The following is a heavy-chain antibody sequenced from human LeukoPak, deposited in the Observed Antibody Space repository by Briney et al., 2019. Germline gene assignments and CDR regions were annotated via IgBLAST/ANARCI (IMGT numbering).Heavy chain of an antibody. J-gene: IGHJ6*03. CDR3: ARDVNSRELLWFGDYYYYMDV. CDR2: INPSGGST. Sequence: ASVKVSCKASGYTFTSYYMHWVRQAPGQGLEWMGIINPSGGSTSYAQKFQGRVTMTRDTSTSTVYMELSSLRSEDTAVYYCARDVNSRELLWFGDYYYYMDVWSKGTTVTVSS. V-gene: IGHV1-46*01. CDR1: GYTFTSYY. D-gene: IGHD3-10*01.